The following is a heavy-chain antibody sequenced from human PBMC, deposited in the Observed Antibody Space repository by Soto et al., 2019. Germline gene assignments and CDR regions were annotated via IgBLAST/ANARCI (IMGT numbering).Heavy chain of an antibody. Sequence: GSGPTLVNPTQTLTLTCXXXGFSLSXXXMXVXXIRQPPGKALEXLALIDWDDDKYYSTSLKTRLTISKDTSKNQVVLTMTNMDPVDTATYYCARSAVRSLGYCSGGSCYERYYYGMDVWGQGTTVTV. CDR2: IDWDDDK. CDR3: ARSAVRSLGYCSGGSCYERYYYGMDV. J-gene: IGHJ6*02. CDR1: GFSLSXXXMX. V-gene: IGHV2-70*01. D-gene: IGHD2-15*01.